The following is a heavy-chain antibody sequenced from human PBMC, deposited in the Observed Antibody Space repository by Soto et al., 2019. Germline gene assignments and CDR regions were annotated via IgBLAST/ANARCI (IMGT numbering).Heavy chain of an antibody. CDR3: ASWGAAPYYYYGMDV. CDR2: IIPIFGTA. D-gene: IGHD6-6*01. J-gene: IGHJ6*02. Sequence: SVKVSCKASGGTFSSYAISWVRQAPGQGLEWMGGIIPIFGTANYAQKFQGRVTITADESTSTAYMELSSLRSEDTAVYYCASWGAAPYYYYGMDVWGQGTMVTVSS. V-gene: IGHV1-69*13. CDR1: GGTFSSYA.